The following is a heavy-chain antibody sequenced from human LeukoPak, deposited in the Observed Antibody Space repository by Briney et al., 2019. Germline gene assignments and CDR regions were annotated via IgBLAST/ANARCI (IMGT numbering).Heavy chain of an antibody. CDR2: IYYSGST. CDR3: ARAHDYYGSGSYYNVIDY. Sequence: SETLSLTCTVSGGSISSYYWSWIRQPPGKGLEWIGYIYYSGSTNYNPSLKSRVTISVDTSKNQFSLKLSSVTAADTAVYYCARAHDYYGSGSYYNVIDYWGQGTLGTVSS. CDR1: GGSISSYY. V-gene: IGHV4-59*01. J-gene: IGHJ4*02. D-gene: IGHD3-10*01.